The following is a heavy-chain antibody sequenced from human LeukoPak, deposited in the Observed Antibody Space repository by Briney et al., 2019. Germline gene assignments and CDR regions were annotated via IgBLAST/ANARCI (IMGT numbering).Heavy chain of an antibody. CDR2: INHSGST. CDR3: ARHYYDSSGYYSR. D-gene: IGHD3-22*01. V-gene: IGHV4-34*01. CDR1: GGSFSGYY. Sequence: PSETLSLTCAVYGGSFSGYYWSWIRQPPGKGLEWIGEINHSGSTNYNPSLKSRVTISVDTSKNQFSLKLGSVTAADTAVYYCARHYYDSSGYYSRWGQGTLVTVSS. J-gene: IGHJ4*02.